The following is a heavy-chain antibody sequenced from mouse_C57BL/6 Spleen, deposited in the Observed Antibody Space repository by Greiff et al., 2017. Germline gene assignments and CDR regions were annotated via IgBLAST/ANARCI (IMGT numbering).Heavy chain of an antibody. CDR3: AREAAKAYDLDY. J-gene: IGHJ2*01. Sequence: VQLQEPGPELVKPGASVKISCKASGYSFTDYNMNWVKQSNGKSLEWIGVINPNYGTTSYNQKFKGKATLTVDPSSSTAYMQLNSLTSEDSAVYYCAREAAKAYDLDYWGQGTTLTVSS. V-gene: IGHV1-39*01. CDR1: GYSFTDYN. D-gene: IGHD6-1*01. CDR2: INPNYGTT.